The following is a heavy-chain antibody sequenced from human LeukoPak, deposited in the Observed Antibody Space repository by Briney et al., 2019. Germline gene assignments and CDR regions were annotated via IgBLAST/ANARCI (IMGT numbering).Heavy chain of an antibody. Sequence: SGGSLRLSGAASGFTFSGSAMHWVRQASGKGLEWVGRIRSKANSYATAYAASVKGSFTISRDDSKNTAYLQMNSLKTEDTAVYYCTHSSSYLDIWGQGTMVTVSS. D-gene: IGHD6-6*01. CDR1: GFTFSGSA. J-gene: IGHJ3*02. CDR2: IRSKANSYAT. V-gene: IGHV3-73*01. CDR3: THSSSYLDI.